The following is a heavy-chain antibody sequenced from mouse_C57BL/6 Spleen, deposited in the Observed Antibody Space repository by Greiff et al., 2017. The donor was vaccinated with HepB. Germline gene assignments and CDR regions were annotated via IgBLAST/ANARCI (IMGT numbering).Heavy chain of an antibody. D-gene: IGHD2-2*01. V-gene: IGHV10-1*01. Sequence: EVKVVESGGGLVQPKGSLKLSCAASGFSFNTYAMNWVHQAPGKGLEWVARIRSKSNNYATNYADSVKDRFTISRYDSESMLYLQMNHLKTEVTYRYYCVRHGYAGFDYWGQGTTLTVSS. J-gene: IGHJ2*01. CDR1: GFSFNTYA. CDR3: VRHGYAGFDY. CDR2: IRSKSNNYAT.